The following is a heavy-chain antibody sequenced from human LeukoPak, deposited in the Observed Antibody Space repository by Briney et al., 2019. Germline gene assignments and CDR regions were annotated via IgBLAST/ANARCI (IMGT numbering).Heavy chain of an antibody. CDR2: ISGSGGST. V-gene: IGHV3-23*01. CDR1: GFPFSDYW. J-gene: IGHJ4*02. D-gene: IGHD6-13*01. Sequence: GGSLRLSCAASGFPFSDYWMSWVRQAPGKGLEWVSAISGSGGSTYYADSVKGRFTISRDNSKNTLYLQMNSLRAEDTAVYYCAKDRSSSPNYFDYWGQGTLVTVSS. CDR3: AKDRSSSPNYFDY.